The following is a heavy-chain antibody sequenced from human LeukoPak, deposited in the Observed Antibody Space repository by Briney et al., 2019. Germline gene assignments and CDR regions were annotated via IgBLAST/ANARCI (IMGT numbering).Heavy chain of an antibody. CDR2: INHSGST. J-gene: IGHJ4*02. V-gene: IGHV4-34*01. Sequence: SETLSLTCAVYGGSFNGYYWSWIRQPPGKGLEWIGEINHSGSTNYNPSLKSRVTISVDTSKNQFSLNLSSVTAADTAVYYCARGTSYYDFWSTGGYFDYWGQGTLVTVSS. CDR3: ARGTSYYDFWSTGGYFDY. CDR1: GGSFNGYY. D-gene: IGHD3-3*01.